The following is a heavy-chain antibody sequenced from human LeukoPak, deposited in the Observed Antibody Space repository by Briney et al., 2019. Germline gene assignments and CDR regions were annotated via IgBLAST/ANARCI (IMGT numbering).Heavy chain of an antibody. D-gene: IGHD3-22*01. Sequence: PGGSLTLSCAVSGFTFSTYSMDWVRQAPGKGLEWISYISVSGSTTHYADSVKGRFTISRDNAKNSLYLQMNSLRDEDTAVYFCARDSAHHYDQFDYWGQGTLVTVSS. V-gene: IGHV3-48*02. J-gene: IGHJ4*02. CDR3: ARDSAHHYDQFDY. CDR2: ISVSGSTT. CDR1: GFTFSTYS.